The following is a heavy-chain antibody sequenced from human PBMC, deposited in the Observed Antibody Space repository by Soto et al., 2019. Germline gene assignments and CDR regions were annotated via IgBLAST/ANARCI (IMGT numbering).Heavy chain of an antibody. V-gene: IGHV4-39*01. CDR3: ARRNVATIRSYFDY. D-gene: IGHD5-12*01. Sequence: SETLSLTCTVSNGSINSSISYWGWIRQPPGGGLAWIGSIYYNGNTYYNPSLKSRVTISVDTSKNQFSLKLSAVTAADTAVYYCARRNVATIRSYFDYWGQGTLVTVSS. CDR1: NGSINSSISY. J-gene: IGHJ4*02. CDR2: IYYNGNT.